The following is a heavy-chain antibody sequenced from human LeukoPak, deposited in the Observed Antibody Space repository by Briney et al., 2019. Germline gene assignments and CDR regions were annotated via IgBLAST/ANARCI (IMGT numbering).Heavy chain of an antibody. V-gene: IGHV3-30*04. D-gene: IGHD3-10*01. CDR1: GFTFSSYA. J-gene: IGHJ6*03. CDR2: ISYDGSNK. Sequence: GGSLRLSCAASGFTFSSYAMHWVRQAPGKGLERVAVISYDGSNKYYADSVKGRFTISRDNSKNTLYLQMNSLRAEDTAVYYCAKTTRNMVRGVNYYMDVWGKGTTVTISS. CDR3: AKTTRNMVRGVNYYMDV.